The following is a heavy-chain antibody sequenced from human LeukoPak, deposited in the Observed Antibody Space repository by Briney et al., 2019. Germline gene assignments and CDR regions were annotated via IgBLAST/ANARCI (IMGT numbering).Heavy chain of an antibody. J-gene: IGHJ4*02. CDR2: ISYDGKTK. CDR3: AKPLESYVSRQIDY. CDR1: GFTFSIYG. V-gene: IGHV3-30*18. D-gene: IGHD5-18*01. Sequence: PGRSLRLSCAASGFTFSIYGMNWVRQAPGKGLEWAAVISYDGKTKYYADSVKGRFTISRDNSKNTLYLQMDSLRAEDTAVYYCAKPLESYVSRQIDYWGQGTLVTVSS.